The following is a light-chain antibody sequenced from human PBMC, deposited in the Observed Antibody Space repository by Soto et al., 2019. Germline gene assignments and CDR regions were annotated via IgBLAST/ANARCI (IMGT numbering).Light chain of an antibody. CDR3: SSYTSSSTLV. J-gene: IGLJ1*01. Sequence: QSVLTQPASVSLSPGQSITISCTGTSSDGGGYNYASWYQQHPGKAPKLMIYEVSNRPSGVSNRFSGSKSGNTASLTISGLQAEDEADYYCSSYTSSSTLVFGTGTKVTVL. CDR1: SSDGGGYNY. CDR2: EVS. V-gene: IGLV2-14*01.